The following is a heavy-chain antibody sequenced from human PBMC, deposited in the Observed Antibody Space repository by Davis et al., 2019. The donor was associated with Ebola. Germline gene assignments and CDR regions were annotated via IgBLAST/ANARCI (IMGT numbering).Heavy chain of an antibody. CDR2: IYYSGST. CDR3: ARARRRDRPFDP. CDR1: GGSISSYY. J-gene: IGHJ5*02. D-gene: IGHD3-22*01. V-gene: IGHV4-59*12. Sequence: PSETLSLTCTVSGGSISSYYWSWIRQPPGKGLEWIGYIYYSGSTNYNPSLKSRVTISVDTSKNQFSLKLSSVTAADTAVYYCARARRRDRPFDPWGQGTLVTVSS.